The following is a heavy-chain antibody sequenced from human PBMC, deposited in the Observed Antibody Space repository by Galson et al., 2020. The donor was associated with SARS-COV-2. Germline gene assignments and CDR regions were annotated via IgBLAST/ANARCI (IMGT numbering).Heavy chain of an antibody. CDR3: ARGGWLRMPYYFDY. Sequence: KIGESLKISCAASGFTFSDYYMSWIRQAPGKGLEWVSYISSSGSTIYYADSVKGRFTISRDNAKNSLYLQMNSLRAEDTAVYYCARGGWLRMPYYFDYWGQGTLVTVSS. V-gene: IGHV3-11*01. CDR2: ISSSGSTI. J-gene: IGHJ4*02. CDR1: GFTFSDYY. D-gene: IGHD5-12*01.